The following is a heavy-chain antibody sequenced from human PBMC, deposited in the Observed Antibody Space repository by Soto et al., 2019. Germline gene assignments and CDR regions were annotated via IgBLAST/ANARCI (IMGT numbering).Heavy chain of an antibody. CDR3: ELFIYSGYDSPDFDY. D-gene: IGHD5-12*01. CDR2: INHSGST. V-gene: IGHV4-34*01. J-gene: IGHJ4*02. Sequence: SETLSLTCAVYGGSFSGYYWSWIRQPPGKGLEWIGEINHSGSTNYNPSLKSRVTISVDTSKNQFSLKLSSVTAADTAAYYCELFIYSGYDSPDFDYWGQGTLVTVSS. CDR1: GGSFSGYY.